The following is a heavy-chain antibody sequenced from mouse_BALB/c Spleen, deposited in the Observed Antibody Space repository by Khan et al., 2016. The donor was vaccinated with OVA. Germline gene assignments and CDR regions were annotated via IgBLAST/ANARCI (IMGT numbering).Heavy chain of an antibody. CDR2: INPSNGDN. CDR1: GYTFTSYY. V-gene: IGHV1-53*01. J-gene: IGHJ3*01. CDR3: IRGGSGGFAY. Sequence: VQLQESGAELVKSGASVKLSCKASGYTFTSYYMYWVKQRPGQGLEWIGEINPSNGDNNFNEKFKSKATLTVDKSSSTAFMQLSSLTFEDSAVXYCIRGGSGGFAYWGQGTLVTVSA.